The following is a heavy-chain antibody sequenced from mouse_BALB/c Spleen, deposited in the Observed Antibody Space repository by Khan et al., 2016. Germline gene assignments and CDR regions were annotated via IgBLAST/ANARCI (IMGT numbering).Heavy chain of an antibody. CDR3: GRGDY. CDR1: GFTFSSFG. J-gene: IGHJ2*01. Sequence: EVELVESGGGLVQPGGSRKLSCAASGFTFSSFGMHWVRKAPEKGLEWVAFISSGSSAIYYADTVKGRFTIYRDNPKNTLFLQMTSLRSEDTASYYCGRGDYWGQGTTLTVSS. CDR2: ISSGSSAI. V-gene: IGHV5-17*02.